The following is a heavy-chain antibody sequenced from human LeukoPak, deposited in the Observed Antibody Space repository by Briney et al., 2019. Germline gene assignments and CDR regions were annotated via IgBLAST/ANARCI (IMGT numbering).Heavy chain of an antibody. CDR3: ASLAPTHNYYDKNRDFDY. D-gene: IGHD3-22*01. J-gene: IGHJ4*02. CDR2: ISAYNGNT. V-gene: IGHV1-18*01. CDR1: GYTFTSYG. Sequence: ASVKVSCKASGYTFTSYGISWVRQAPGQGLEWMGWISAYNGNTNYAQKLQGRVTMTTDTSTSTAYMELRSLRSDDTAVYYCASLAPTHNYYDKNRDFDYWGQGTLVTVSS.